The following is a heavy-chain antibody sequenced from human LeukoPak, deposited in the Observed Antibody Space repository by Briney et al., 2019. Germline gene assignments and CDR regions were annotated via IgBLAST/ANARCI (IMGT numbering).Heavy chain of an antibody. Sequence: ASVKVSCRASGYTFTTFDINWVRQATGQGLEWMGWMNPNSDTTGYAQKFQGRVTMTRNTSISTAYMELSSLRSEDTAVYYCARGPGWLLLYYYYGMDVWGQGTTVTVSS. D-gene: IGHD5-12*01. V-gene: IGHV1-8*01. J-gene: IGHJ6*02. CDR2: MNPNSDTT. CDR1: GYTFTTFD. CDR3: ARGPGWLLLYYYYGMDV.